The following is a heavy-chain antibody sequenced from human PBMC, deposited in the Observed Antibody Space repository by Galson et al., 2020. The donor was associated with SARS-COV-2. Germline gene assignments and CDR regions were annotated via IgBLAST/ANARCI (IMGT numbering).Heavy chain of an antibody. J-gene: IGHJ4*02. Sequence: GESLKISCAASGFTFSSYAMSWVRQAPGKGLEWVSAISGSGGSTYYADSVKGRFTISRDNSKNTLYLQMNSLRAEDTAVYYCAKYIRWFGELLQYYFDYWGQGTLVTVSS. CDR3: AKYIRWFGELLQYYFDY. V-gene: IGHV3-23*01. CDR2: ISGSGGST. CDR1: GFTFSSYA. D-gene: IGHD3-10*01.